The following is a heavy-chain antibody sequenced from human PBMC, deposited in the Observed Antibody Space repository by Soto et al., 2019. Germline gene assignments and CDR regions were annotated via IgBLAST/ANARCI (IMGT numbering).Heavy chain of an antibody. Sequence: TLSLTCSVSSDSMNSGGYYWSWIRQHPGKGLEWIGYIYSNGDTYYNPSLKSRVTISVGTSKNQFSLNLTSVTAADTAVYYCARRGGSSSGYYYYAMDVWGQGTTVTVS. J-gene: IGHJ6*02. CDR1: SDSMNSGGYY. D-gene: IGHD6-6*01. CDR3: ARRGGSSSGYYYYAMDV. V-gene: IGHV4-31*03. CDR2: IYSNGDT.